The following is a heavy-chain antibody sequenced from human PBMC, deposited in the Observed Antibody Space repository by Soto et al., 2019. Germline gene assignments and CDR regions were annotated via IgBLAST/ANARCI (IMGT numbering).Heavy chain of an antibody. Sequence: ETLSLTCAVSGESISNTHYWGWIRQPPGKGLEWIGSIYNSGSTHYNPSLKSRVTMSVDTSKNQFSLKLSSVTAADTAVYYCARQGTSGYSYGWSMDVWGQGTTVTVSS. CDR2: IYNSGST. D-gene: IGHD5-18*01. CDR3: ARQGTSGYSYGWSMDV. J-gene: IGHJ6*02. V-gene: IGHV4-38-2*01. CDR1: GESISNTHY.